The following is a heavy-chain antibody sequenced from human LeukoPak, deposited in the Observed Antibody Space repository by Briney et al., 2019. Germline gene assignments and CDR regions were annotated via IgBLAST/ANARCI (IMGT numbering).Heavy chain of an antibody. D-gene: IGHD6-19*01. J-gene: IGHJ4*02. CDR2: INHSGST. CDR1: GGSFSGYY. CDR3: ARAGSGWYGY. Sequence: PSETLSLTCAVYGGSFSGYYWSWIRQPPGKGLEWIGEINHSGSTNYNPSLKSRVTLSVDTSKNQFSLKLSSVTAADTAVYYCARAGSGWYGYWGQGTLVTVSS. V-gene: IGHV4-34*01.